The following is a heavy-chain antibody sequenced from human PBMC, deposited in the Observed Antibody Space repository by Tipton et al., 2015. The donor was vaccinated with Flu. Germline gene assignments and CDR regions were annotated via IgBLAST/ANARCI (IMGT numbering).Heavy chain of an antibody. CDR3: ARVGWQQPSPYY. CDR2: IYNGGSP. D-gene: IGHD6-13*01. V-gene: IGHV4-31*03. J-gene: IGHJ4*02. CDR1: GASISSNGYY. Sequence: LSLTCTVSGASISSNGYYWTWIRQHPGEGLEWIGYIYNGGSPAYNSSLKSRVSISIDTSKNQFSLNMRSVTAAGTAVYYCARVGWQQPSPYYWGQGTSVTVSS.